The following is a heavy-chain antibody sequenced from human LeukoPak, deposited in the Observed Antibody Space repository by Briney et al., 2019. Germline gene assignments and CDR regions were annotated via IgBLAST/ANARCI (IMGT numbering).Heavy chain of an antibody. J-gene: IGHJ4*02. CDR3: AKDGGLWVSAHWGDS. V-gene: IGHV3-23*01. CDR2: ISGSGGSP. Sequence: GGSLRPSCAASGFTFSSYAMSWVRQAPGKGLEWVSGISGSGGSPSYADSVKGRFTVSRDDSKNTLYLQMNSLRAEDTAVYYCAKDGGLWVSAHWGDSWGRGTLVTVSS. CDR1: GFTFSSYA. D-gene: IGHD7-27*01.